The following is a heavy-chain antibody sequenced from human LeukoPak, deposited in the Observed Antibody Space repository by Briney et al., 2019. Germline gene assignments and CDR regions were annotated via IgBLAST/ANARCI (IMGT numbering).Heavy chain of an antibody. D-gene: IGHD2-2*01. J-gene: IGHJ4*02. Sequence: PSETLSLTCTVSGGSISSYYWSWIRQPPGKGLEWIGYIYYSGSTNYNPSLKSRVTILVDTSKNQFSLKLSSVTAADTAVYYCARGPWGYCSSTSCSFDYWGQGTLVTVPS. CDR1: GGSISSYY. CDR2: IYYSGST. V-gene: IGHV4-59*01. CDR3: ARGPWGYCSSTSCSFDY.